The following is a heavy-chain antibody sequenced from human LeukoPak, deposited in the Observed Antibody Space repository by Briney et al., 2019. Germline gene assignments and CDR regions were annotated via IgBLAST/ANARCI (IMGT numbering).Heavy chain of an antibody. J-gene: IGHJ4*02. V-gene: IGHV3-7*01. Sequence: GGSLRLSCAASGFTFSNYWMSWVRQAPGKGLEWVANIKQDGSEKYYVDSVKGRFTISRDNAKNSLYMQMNSLRAEDTAVYYCAREATIKAYNFDFWGQGTLVTVSS. CDR2: IKQDGSEK. D-gene: IGHD5-24*01. CDR3: AREATIKAYNFDF. CDR1: GFTFSNYW.